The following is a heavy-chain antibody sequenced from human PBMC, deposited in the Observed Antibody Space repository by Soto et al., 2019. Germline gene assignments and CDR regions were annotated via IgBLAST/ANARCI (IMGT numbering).Heavy chain of an antibody. CDR3: ARETVSGTYRFDS. CDR2: IHDTGRT. CDR1: GDSLSTYY. D-gene: IGHD3-16*02. Sequence: QVQLQESGPGLVRPSETLSLTCTVSGDSLSTYYWSWIRQPAVERLEWIGRIHDTGRTNYNPSLKSRVTMSVDTSKNQFSLRVNSVTAADTAVYYCARETVSGTYRFDSWGQGTLVTVSS. V-gene: IGHV4-4*07. J-gene: IGHJ4*02.